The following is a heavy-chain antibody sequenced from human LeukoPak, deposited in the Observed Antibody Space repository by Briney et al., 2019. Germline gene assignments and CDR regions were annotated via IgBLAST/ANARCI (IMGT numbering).Heavy chain of an antibody. CDR3: ARDGGLLWFNDAFDI. D-gene: IGHD3-10*01. V-gene: IGHV4-59*01. J-gene: IGHJ3*02. CDR2: IYYSGST. CDR1: GGSISSYY. Sequence: PSETLSLTCTVSGGSISSYYWSWIRQPPGKGLEWIGYIYYSGSTNYNPSLKSRVTISVDTSKNQFSLKLSSVTAADTAVYYCARDGGLLWFNDAFDIWGQGTMVTVSS.